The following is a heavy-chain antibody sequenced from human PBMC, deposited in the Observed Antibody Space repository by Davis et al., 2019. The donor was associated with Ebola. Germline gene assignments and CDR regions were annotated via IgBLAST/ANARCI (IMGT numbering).Heavy chain of an antibody. CDR2: IDPSSGSA. CDR1: GYTFTNNY. CDR3: ARDRRGSYTVDY. Sequence: ASVKVSCKTSGYTFTNNYLHWVRQAPGQGLEWMGLIDPSSGSARFAQKVQGRVTMTSDTSATTVYMELTSLTSEDTAVYYCARDRRGSYTVDYWGQGTLVTVSS. V-gene: IGHV1-46*01. J-gene: IGHJ4*02. D-gene: IGHD1-26*01.